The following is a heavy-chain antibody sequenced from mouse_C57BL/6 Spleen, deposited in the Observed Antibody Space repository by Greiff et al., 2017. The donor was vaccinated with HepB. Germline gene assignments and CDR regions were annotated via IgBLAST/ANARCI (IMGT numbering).Heavy chain of an antibody. D-gene: IGHD2-4*01. Sequence: DVHLVESGGGLVQPGGSLSLSCAASGFTFTDYYMSWVRQPPGKALEWLGFIRNKANGYTTEYSASVKGRFTISRDNSQIILYLQMNALRAEDSATYYCARSRYYDYEGFAYWGQGTLVTVSA. V-gene: IGHV7-3*01. CDR3: ARSRYYDYEGFAY. J-gene: IGHJ3*01. CDR1: GFTFTDYY. CDR2: IRNKANGYTT.